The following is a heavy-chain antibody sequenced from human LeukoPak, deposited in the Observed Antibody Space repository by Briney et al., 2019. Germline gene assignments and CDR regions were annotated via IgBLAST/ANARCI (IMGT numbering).Heavy chain of an antibody. V-gene: IGHV3-23*01. CDR1: GFTFSTYA. D-gene: IGHD1-1*01. CDR3: ARYCTFRTCSGTKFDY. CDR2: ISGSGGRT. Sequence: PGGSLRHACAASGFTFSTYAMTWVRQAPGKGLEWVSAISGSGGRTYYADSVKGRFTISRDNAKNSLYLQMNSLRAEDTAVYFCARYCTFRTCSGTKFDYWGQGTLVTVSS. J-gene: IGHJ4*02.